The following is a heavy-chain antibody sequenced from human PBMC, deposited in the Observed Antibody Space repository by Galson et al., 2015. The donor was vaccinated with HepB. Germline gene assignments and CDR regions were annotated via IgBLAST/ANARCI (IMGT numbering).Heavy chain of an antibody. J-gene: IGHJ5*02. D-gene: IGHD4-23*01. V-gene: IGHV7-4-1*02. CDR1: GYTFTSYS. CDR2: INPKTGNP. Sequence: SVKVSCKASGYTFTSYSINWVRQAPGQGLEWMGWINPKTGNPTYAQSFTGRFVFSLDTSVSTAYLQISSLKADDTAVYYCARGRKKLYGGNSLGWFDPWGQGTLVTVSS. CDR3: ARGRKKLYGGNSLGWFDP.